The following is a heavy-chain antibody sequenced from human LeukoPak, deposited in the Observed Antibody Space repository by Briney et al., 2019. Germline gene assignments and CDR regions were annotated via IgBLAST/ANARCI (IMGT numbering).Heavy chain of an antibody. V-gene: IGHV3-74*01. Sequence: GGSLRLSCAASGFTFSSYGMHWVRQAPGKGLVWVSRINSDGSSTSYADSVKGRFTISRDNAKDTLYLQMNSLRAEDTAVYYCARDQGSSWFDYWGQGTLVTVSS. CDR3: ARDQGSSWFDY. CDR1: GFTFSSYG. CDR2: INSDGSST. J-gene: IGHJ4*02. D-gene: IGHD6-13*01.